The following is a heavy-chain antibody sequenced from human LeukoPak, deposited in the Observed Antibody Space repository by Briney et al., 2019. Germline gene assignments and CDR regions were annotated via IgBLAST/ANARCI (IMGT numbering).Heavy chain of an antibody. CDR2: IYYSGST. CDR3: ARDNSMGAFDI. V-gene: IGHV4-59*01. D-gene: IGHD2/OR15-2a*01. CDR1: GGSISSDY. J-gene: IGHJ3*02. Sequence: PSETLSLTCTVSGGSISSDYCSWSWQPPPQGLDWIGYIYYSGSTNYNPSLKSRVTISVDTSKDQFSLKLSSVTAADTAVYYCARDNSMGAFDIWGQGTVVTVSS.